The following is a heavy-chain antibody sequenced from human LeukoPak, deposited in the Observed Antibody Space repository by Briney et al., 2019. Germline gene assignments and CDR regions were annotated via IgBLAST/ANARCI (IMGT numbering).Heavy chain of an antibody. Sequence: SETLSLTCTVSGYSISSGYYWGWIRQPPGKGLEWIGSIYHSGSTYYNPSLKSRVTISADTSKNQFSLKLSSVTAADTAVYYCARVLPYYDSSGYPDYWGQGTLVTVSS. V-gene: IGHV4-38-2*02. J-gene: IGHJ4*02. CDR2: IYHSGST. CDR1: GYSISSGYY. CDR3: ARVLPYYDSSGYPDY. D-gene: IGHD3-22*01.